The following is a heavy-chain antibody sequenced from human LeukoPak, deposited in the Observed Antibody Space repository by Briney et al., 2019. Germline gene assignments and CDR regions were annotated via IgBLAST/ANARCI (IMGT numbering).Heavy chain of an antibody. D-gene: IGHD6-13*01. CDR2: INHSGST. V-gene: IGHV4-34*01. Sequence: PXXXLSLTCAXYGXSXXGYYWSWIRQPPGKGLEWIGEINHSGSTNYNPSLKSRVTISVDTSKNQFSLKLSSVTAADTAVYYCARGGIAAADWGQGTLVTVSS. J-gene: IGHJ4*02. CDR1: GXSXXGYY. CDR3: ARGGIAAAD.